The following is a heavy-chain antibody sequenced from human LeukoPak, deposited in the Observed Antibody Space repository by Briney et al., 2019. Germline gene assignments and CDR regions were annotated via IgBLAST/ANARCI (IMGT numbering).Heavy chain of an antibody. D-gene: IGHD5-12*01. V-gene: IGHV3-30*04. J-gene: IGHJ4*02. Sequence: GGSLRLSCAASGFTFSSYAMHWVRKPPAKGLEWVAVISYDGSNKYYADSVKGRFTISRDNSKNTLYLQMNSLRAEDTAVYYCANSGHIVATSPFGYWGQGTLVTVSS. CDR1: GFTFSSYA. CDR2: ISYDGSNK. CDR3: ANSGHIVATSPFGY.